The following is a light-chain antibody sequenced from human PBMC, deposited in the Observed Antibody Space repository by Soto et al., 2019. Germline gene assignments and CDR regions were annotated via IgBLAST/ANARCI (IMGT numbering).Light chain of an antibody. J-gene: IGLJ1*01. Sequence: QSALTQPRSVSGSPGQSVTISCTGTSSDVGGYNYVSWYQQHPGKAPKLMIYDVSKRPSGVPDRFSGSKSGNTASLTISGLQAEDEADYYCCSYAGSYYVFGTETNLTVL. CDR1: SSDVGGYNY. V-gene: IGLV2-11*01. CDR2: DVS. CDR3: CSYAGSYYV.